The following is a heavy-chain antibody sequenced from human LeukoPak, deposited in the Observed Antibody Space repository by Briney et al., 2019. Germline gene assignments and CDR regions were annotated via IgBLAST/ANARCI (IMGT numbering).Heavy chain of an antibody. V-gene: IGHV3-33*01. CDR2: IWYDGSNK. D-gene: IGHD4-17*01. CDR3: ARDDSYGDYPGFDY. Sequence: GGSLRLSCAASGFTFSNSGMHWVRQAPGKGLEWVAVIWYDGSNKYYADSVKGRFTISRDNSKNTLYLQMNSLRAEDTAVYYCARDDSYGDYPGFDYWGQGTLVTVSS. J-gene: IGHJ4*02. CDR1: GFTFSNSG.